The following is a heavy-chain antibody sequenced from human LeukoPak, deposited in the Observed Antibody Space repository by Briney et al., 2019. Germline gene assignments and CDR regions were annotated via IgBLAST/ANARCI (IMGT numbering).Heavy chain of an antibody. CDR1: GFAFSSYS. J-gene: IGHJ3*01. V-gene: IGHV3-21*01. CDR3: ARGFRAFDF. CDR2: ISLNSASI. Sequence: PGGSLRLSCAASGFAFSSYSMNWVRQPPGKGLEWVASISLNSASIYYADSVKGRFTTSRDNAKNSLHLQMDSLRAEDTAVYYCARGFRAFDFWAQGTMVTVSS.